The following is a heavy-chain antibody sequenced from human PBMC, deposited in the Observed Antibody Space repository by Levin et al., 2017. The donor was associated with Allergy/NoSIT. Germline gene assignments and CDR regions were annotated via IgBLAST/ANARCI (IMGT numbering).Heavy chain of an antibody. V-gene: IGHV3-72*01. D-gene: IGHD1-14*01. CDR3: VRDSTDHAFDM. CDR2: IKNKRNNYTT. J-gene: IGHJ3*02. CDR1: GFTFSDHH. Sequence: QSSETLSLTCAASGFTFSDHHMDWVRQAPGKGLEWVGRIKNKRNNYTTENAASVQGRFTFSRDDSKNSLYLQMSSLKTEDTAVYYCVRDSTDHAFDMWGQGTMVTVSS.